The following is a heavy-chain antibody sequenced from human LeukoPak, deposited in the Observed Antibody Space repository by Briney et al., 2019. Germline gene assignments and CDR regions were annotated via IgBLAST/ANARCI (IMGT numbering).Heavy chain of an antibody. V-gene: IGHV3-33*01. CDR2: IWYDGSKK. Sequence: WGSLRLSCAASGFTFSSYGMHWVRQAPAKGLELVAVIWYDGSKKYYADSVKGRFTISRDNSKNTLYLQMNSLRAEDTAVYYCARRGHYYDSSGYQRTGPANDAFDIWGQGTMVTVSS. CDR3: ARRGHYYDSSGYQRTGPANDAFDI. D-gene: IGHD3-22*01. CDR1: GFTFSSYG. J-gene: IGHJ3*02.